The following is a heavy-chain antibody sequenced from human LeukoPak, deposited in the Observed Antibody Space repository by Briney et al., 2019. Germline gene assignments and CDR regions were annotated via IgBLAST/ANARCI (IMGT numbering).Heavy chain of an antibody. Sequence: GASVKVSCKASGGTFSSYAISWVRQAPGQGLEWMGGIIPIFGTANYAQKFQGRVTITTDESTSTAYMELSSLRSEDTAVYYCARSPIPDIVVVPAANVSYYYYMDVWGKGTTVTVSS. CDR3: ARSPIPDIVVVPAANVSYYYYMDV. D-gene: IGHD2-2*01. CDR2: IIPIFGTA. J-gene: IGHJ6*03. V-gene: IGHV1-69*05. CDR1: GGTFSSYA.